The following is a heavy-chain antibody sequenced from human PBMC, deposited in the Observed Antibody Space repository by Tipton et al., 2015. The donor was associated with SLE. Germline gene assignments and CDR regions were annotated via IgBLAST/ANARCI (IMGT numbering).Heavy chain of an antibody. D-gene: IGHD3-3*01. J-gene: IGHJ4*02. CDR2: IYNSGSA. CDR1: GGSIRSSNW. CDR3: ASLGDRGGVVT. V-gene: IGHV4-4*02. Sequence: TLSLTCAVSGGSIRSSNWWSWVRQPPGKGLEWIGYIYNSGSAHYNASLKSRLTISVDTSKNQFSLTLSSVTAADTAVYYCASLGDRGGVVTWGQGTLVTVSS.